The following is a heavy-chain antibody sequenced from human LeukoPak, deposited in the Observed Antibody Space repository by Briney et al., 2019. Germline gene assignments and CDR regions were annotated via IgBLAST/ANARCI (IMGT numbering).Heavy chain of an antibody. Sequence: GGSLRLPCAASGFTFSSYAMSWVRQAPGKGLEWVSAISGSGGSTYYADSVKGRFTISRDNSKNTLYLQMNSLRAEDTAVYYCAKDYSSGWYNWFDPWGQGTLVTVSS. V-gene: IGHV3-23*01. CDR3: AKDYSSGWYNWFDP. CDR2: ISGSGGST. CDR1: GFTFSSYA. J-gene: IGHJ5*02. D-gene: IGHD6-19*01.